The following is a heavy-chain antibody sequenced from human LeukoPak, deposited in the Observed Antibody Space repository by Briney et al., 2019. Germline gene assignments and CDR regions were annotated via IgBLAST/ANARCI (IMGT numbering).Heavy chain of an antibody. V-gene: IGHV3-23*01. CDR2: IDYSGGRT. J-gene: IGHJ4*02. CDR1: GFTFSNHA. Sequence: GGSLRLSCAASGFTFSNHAMSWVCQAPGKGLEWVSAIDYSGGRTYSTDSVKGRFTISRDNARNTLYLLMHSLRAEDTAIYYCARNFVGSITSDFDSWGQGTQVTVSS. CDR3: ARNFVGSITSDFDS. D-gene: IGHD1-26*01.